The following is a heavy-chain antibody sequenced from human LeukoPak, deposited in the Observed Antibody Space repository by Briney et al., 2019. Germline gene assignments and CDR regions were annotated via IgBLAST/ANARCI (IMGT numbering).Heavy chain of an antibody. CDR2: IFSGGST. J-gene: IGHJ2*01. Sequence: PGGSLRLSCAASGFDFSAYGMNWVRQVPGKGLEWVSVIFSGGSTYYADSVKGRFTISRDNSKNTLYLQMNSLRAEDTAVYYCARDYDILTGQGRYFDLWGRGTLVTVSS. CDR1: GFDFSAYG. D-gene: IGHD3-9*01. V-gene: IGHV3-53*01. CDR3: ARDYDILTGQGRYFDL.